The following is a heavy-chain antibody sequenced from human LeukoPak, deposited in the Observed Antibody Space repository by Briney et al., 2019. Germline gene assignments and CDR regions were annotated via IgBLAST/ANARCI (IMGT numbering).Heavy chain of an antibody. V-gene: IGHV4-34*01. CDR1: GGSFSGYY. CDR3: AGLITFGGVIVISS. Sequence: ASETLSLTCAVYGGSFSGYYWSWIRQPPGKGLEWIGEINHSGSTNYNPSLKSRVTISVDTSKNQFSLKLSSVTAADTAVYYCAGLITFGGVIVISSWGQGTLVTVSS. D-gene: IGHD3-16*02. J-gene: IGHJ5*02. CDR2: INHSGST.